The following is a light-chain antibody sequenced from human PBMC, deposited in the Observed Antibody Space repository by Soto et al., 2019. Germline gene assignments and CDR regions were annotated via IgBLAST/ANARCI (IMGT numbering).Light chain of an antibody. V-gene: IGKV3-20*01. CDR1: QSVSSSF. CDR2: GAS. Sequence: EIVLTQSPGTLSLSPGERATLSCRASQSVSSSFLAWYQQKPGQAPRLLVYGASSRATGIPDRFSGSGSGTDFTLTISRLEPEDFAVYYCQQYGSSPWTFGRVTKVEIK. CDR3: QQYGSSPWT. J-gene: IGKJ1*01.